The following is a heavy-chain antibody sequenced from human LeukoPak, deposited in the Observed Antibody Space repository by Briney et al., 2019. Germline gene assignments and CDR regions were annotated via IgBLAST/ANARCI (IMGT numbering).Heavy chain of an antibody. CDR1: GGSISSGSYY. V-gene: IGHV4-61*02. CDR3: VRTKDGENWGEWYFDL. J-gene: IGHJ2*01. CDR2: IYTSGST. D-gene: IGHD7-27*01. Sequence: SETLSLTCTVSGGSISSGSYYWSWIRQPAGKGLEWIGRIYTSGSTNYNPSLKSRVTISVDTSKNQLSLKLTSVTAADTAVYFCVRTKDGENWGEWYFDLWGRGTLVTVSS.